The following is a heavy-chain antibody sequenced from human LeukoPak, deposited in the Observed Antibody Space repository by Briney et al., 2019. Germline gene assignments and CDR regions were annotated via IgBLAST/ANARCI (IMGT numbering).Heavy chain of an antibody. CDR2: IIPIFGTA. J-gene: IGHJ5*02. D-gene: IGHD5-18*01. Sequence: ASVKVSCKASGVTFSSYAISWVRQAPGQGLEWMGGIIPIFGTANYAQKFQGRVTITADESTSTAYMELSSLRSEDTAVYYCARADTAMVTSWFDPWGQGTLVTVSS. CDR3: ARADTAMVTSWFDP. CDR1: GVTFSSYA. V-gene: IGHV1-69*13.